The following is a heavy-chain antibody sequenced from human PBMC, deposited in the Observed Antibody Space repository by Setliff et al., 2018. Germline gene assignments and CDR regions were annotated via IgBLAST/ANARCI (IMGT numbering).Heavy chain of an antibody. J-gene: IGHJ6*02. CDR2: ISYDGSNK. V-gene: IGHV3-30*04. Sequence: PGESLKISCAASGFTFSSYAMHWVRQAPGKGLEWVAVISYDGSNKYYADSVKGRFTISRDNSKNTLYLQMNSLRAEDTAVYYCARNWATAQHYYYGMDVWGQGTTVTV. D-gene: IGHD2-21*02. CDR1: GFTFSSYA. CDR3: ARNWATAQHYYYGMDV.